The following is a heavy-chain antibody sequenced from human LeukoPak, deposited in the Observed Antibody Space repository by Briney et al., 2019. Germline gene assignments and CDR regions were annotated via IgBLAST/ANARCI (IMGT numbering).Heavy chain of an antibody. CDR2: ISSSSSYI. D-gene: IGHD4/OR15-4a*01. Sequence: GGSLRLSCAASGFTFSSYSMNWVRQAPGKGLEWVSSISSSSSYIYYADSVKGRFTISRDNAKDSLYLQMNSLRAEDTAVYYCARAAVRTNAFDIWGQGTMVTVSS. J-gene: IGHJ3*02. V-gene: IGHV3-21*01. CDR3: ARAAVRTNAFDI. CDR1: GFTFSSYS.